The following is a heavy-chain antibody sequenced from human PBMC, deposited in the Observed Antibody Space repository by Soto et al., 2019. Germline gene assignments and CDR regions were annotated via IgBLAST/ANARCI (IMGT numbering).Heavy chain of an antibody. V-gene: IGHV1-69*04. CDR1: GGTFSSYT. J-gene: IGHJ2*01. CDR2: IIPILGIA. CDR3: ARDVVEEEWLGFAFEYWYFDL. Sequence: SVKVSCKASGGTFSSYTISWVRQAPGQGLEWMGRIIPILGIANYAQKFMGRVTITADKSTSTAYMELSSLRSEDTAVYYCARDVVEEEWLGFAFEYWYFDLWGRGTLVTVSS. D-gene: IGHD6-19*01.